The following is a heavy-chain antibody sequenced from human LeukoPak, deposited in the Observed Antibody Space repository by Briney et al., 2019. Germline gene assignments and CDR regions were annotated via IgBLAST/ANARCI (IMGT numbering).Heavy chain of an antibody. CDR2: IKQDGSEK. J-gene: IGHJ4*02. CDR3: ARVVWFGELLHFDY. V-gene: IGHV3-7*03. D-gene: IGHD3-10*01. Sequence: QAGGSLRLSCAASGFTFSSYWMSWVRQAPGKGLEWVANIKQDGSEKYYVDCVKGRFTISRDNAKNSLYLQMKSLRAEDTAVYYCARVVWFGELLHFDYWGQGTLVTVSS. CDR1: GFTFSSYW.